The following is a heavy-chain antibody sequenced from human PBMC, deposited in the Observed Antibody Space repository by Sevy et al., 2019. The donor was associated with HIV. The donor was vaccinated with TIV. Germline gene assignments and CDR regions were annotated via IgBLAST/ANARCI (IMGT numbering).Heavy chain of an antibody. V-gene: IGHV3-64D*06. Sequence: GSLRLSCLASGFTFSNYAIHWVRQAPGKGLEYVSVISSNGCTTYYADSVKGRFTISRDNFKNTLYLQMSSLRAEDKAVYYCVKDFMSGSGSTLYYGMDVWGQGTTVTVSS. CDR1: GFTFSNYA. J-gene: IGHJ6*02. CDR2: ISSNGCTT. CDR3: VKDFMSGSGSTLYYGMDV. D-gene: IGHD6-19*01.